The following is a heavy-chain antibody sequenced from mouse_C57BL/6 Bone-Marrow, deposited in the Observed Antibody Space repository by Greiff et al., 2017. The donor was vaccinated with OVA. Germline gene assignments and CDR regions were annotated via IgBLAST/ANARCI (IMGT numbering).Heavy chain of an antibody. CDR1: GFTFSSYA. D-gene: IGHD1-1*01. Sequence: EVQGVESGGGLVKPGGSLKLSCAASGFTFSSYAMSWVRQTPEKRLEWVATISDGGSYTYYPDNVKGRFTISRDNAKNNLYLQMSQLKSEDTAMYYCARADYYGSSLAYWGQGTLVTVSA. J-gene: IGHJ3*01. CDR3: ARADYYGSSLAY. CDR2: ISDGGSYT. V-gene: IGHV5-4*01.